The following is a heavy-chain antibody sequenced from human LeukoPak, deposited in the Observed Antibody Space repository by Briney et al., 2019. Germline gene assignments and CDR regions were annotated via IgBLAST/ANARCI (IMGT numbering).Heavy chain of an antibody. CDR2: IKQDGSEK. V-gene: IGHV3-7*01. CDR3: ARGQFRVDWSGSVY. Sequence: PGGSLRLSCAASGFTFSSYAMSWVRQAPGKGLEWVANIKQDGSEKYYVDSVKGRFTISRDNAKNSLYLQMNSLRAEDTAVYYCARGQFRVDWSGSVYWGQGTLATVSS. J-gene: IGHJ4*02. D-gene: IGHD3-3*01. CDR1: GFTFSSYA.